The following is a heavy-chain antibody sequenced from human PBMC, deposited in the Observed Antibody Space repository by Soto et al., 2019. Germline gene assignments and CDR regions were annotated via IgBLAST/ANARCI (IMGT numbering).Heavy chain of an antibody. D-gene: IGHD3-22*01. Sequence: PGEPLKISCKGSGYIFAGYWITWVRQKPGKGLEWMGRIDPSDSQTYYSPSFRGHVTISVTKSITTVFLQWSSLRASDTAMYYCARQIYDSDTGPNFQYYFDSWGQGTPVTVSS. CDR3: ARQIYDSDTGPNFQYYFDS. V-gene: IGHV5-10-1*01. CDR1: GYIFAGYW. CDR2: IDPSDSQT. J-gene: IGHJ4*02.